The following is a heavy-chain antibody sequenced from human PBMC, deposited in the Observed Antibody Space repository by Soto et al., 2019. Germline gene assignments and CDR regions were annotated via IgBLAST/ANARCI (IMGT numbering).Heavy chain of an antibody. CDR1: GFRFSDYY. V-gene: IGHV3-11*01. J-gene: IGHJ6*03. Sequence: QVRLVESGGGLVRPGGSLRLSCAVSGFRFSDYYMAWIRQTPGKGLEWVSHISSSGGTIYYTDSVKGRFTISRDNAKNSLYLQMDSLRADDTAVYYCASPRNTSYYYYYMDVWGKGTTVTVSS. CDR3: ASPRNTSYYYYYMDV. CDR2: ISSSGGTI.